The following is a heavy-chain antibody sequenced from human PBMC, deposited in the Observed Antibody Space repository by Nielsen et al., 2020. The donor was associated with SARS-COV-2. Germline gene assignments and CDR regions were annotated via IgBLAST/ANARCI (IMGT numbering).Heavy chain of an antibody. D-gene: IGHD2/OR15-2a*01. CDR3: ARGGVVVALRVYYYYGMDV. Sequence: ASVKVSCKASGYTFTGYYMHWVRQAPGQGLEWMGWINPNSGGTNYAQKFQGWVTMTRDTSISTAYMELSSLRSEDTAVYYCARGGVVVALRVYYYYGMDVWGQGTTVTVSS. CDR2: INPNSGGT. CDR1: GYTFTGYY. V-gene: IGHV1-2*04. J-gene: IGHJ6*02.